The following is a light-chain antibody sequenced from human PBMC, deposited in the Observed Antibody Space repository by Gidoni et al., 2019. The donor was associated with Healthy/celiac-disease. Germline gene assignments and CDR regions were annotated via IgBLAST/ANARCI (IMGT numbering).Light chain of an antibody. CDR3: QQINSYLIT. CDR1: QGISSY. Sequence: IQLTPSPSFLSASVGDRVTITCRASQGISSYLAWYQQKPGKAPKLLIYAASTLQSGVPSRFSGSGSGTEFTLTISSLQPEDFATYYCQQINSYLITFGQGTRLEIK. CDR2: AAS. V-gene: IGKV1-9*01. J-gene: IGKJ5*01.